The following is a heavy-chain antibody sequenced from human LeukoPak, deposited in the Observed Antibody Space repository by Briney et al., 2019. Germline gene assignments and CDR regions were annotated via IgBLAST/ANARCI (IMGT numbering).Heavy chain of an antibody. J-gene: IGHJ4*02. CDR1: GFTFTNYW. D-gene: IGHD1-7*01. V-gene: IGHV3-7*01. Sequence: GGSLRLSCAASGFTFTNYWMTWVRQAPGKGPEWVANIRQDGSETNYVDSVRGRFTIARDNTKNSLYLQMTSLRGEDTAVYYCASSAGKPGNTPWVFAYWGQGALVKVSS. CDR2: IRQDGSET. CDR3: ASSAGKPGNTPWVFAY.